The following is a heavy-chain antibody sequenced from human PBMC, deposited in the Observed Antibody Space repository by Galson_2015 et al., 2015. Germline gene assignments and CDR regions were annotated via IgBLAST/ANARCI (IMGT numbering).Heavy chain of an antibody. D-gene: IGHD6-25*01. CDR1: GFTFRSYG. V-gene: IGHV3-30*18. CDR3: AKDRAATVAYFDY. Sequence: SLRLSCAASGFTFRSYGMHWVRQTPGKGLEWVAVISYDGNNKYYADSVKGRFTISRDNSKNTLSLQTNSLRAEESAVYYCAKDRAATVAYFDYWGRGTLVTVSS. J-gene: IGHJ4*02. CDR2: ISYDGNNK.